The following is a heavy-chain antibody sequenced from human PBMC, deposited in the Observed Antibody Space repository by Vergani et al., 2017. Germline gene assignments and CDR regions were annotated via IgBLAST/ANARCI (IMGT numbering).Heavy chain of an antibody. D-gene: IGHD4-11*01. J-gene: IGHJ6*03. V-gene: IGHV4-34*01. CDR3: ARVNTETNGHLYYYYYMDV. CDR1: GGSFTSYH. CDR2: IDHTGRP. Sequence: QVQLQQWGGGLLKPSETLSLTCVVNGGSFTSYHWTWIRQSPGEGLEWVGDIDHTGRPYYNPSLKSRLTMSVDKSRNQFSLTLNSVPATHTAIYFCARVNTETNGHLYYYYYMDVWGQGTVVTVS.